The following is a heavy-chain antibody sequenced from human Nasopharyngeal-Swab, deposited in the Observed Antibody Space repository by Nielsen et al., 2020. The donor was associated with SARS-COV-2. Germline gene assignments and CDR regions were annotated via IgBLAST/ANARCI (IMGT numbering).Heavy chain of an antibody. J-gene: IGHJ4*02. CDR2: IWYDGSNK. CDR1: GFTFSSYG. CDR3: ARDLRCSSTSCYDEAAY. V-gene: IGHV3-33*01. Sequence: GESLKISCAASGFTFSSYGMHWVRQAPGKGLEWVAVIWYDGSNKYYADSVKGRFTISRDNSKNTLYLQVNSLRAEDTAVYYCARDLRCSSTSCYDEAAYWGQGTLVTVSS. D-gene: IGHD2-2*01.